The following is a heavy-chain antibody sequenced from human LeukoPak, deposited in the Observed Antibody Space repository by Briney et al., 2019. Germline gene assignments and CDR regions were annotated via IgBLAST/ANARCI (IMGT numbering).Heavy chain of an antibody. CDR1: GYTFTSYY. CDR2: INPSGGST. CDR3: ARDLGGYSGYDSLGMDV. J-gene: IGHJ6*02. Sequence: GASVKVSCKASGYTFTSYYMHWVRQAPGQGLEWMGIINPSGGSTSYAQKFQGRVTMTRDTSTSTVYMELSSLRSEDTAVYYCARDLGGYSGYDSLGMDVWGQGTTVTVSS. D-gene: IGHD5-12*01. V-gene: IGHV1-46*01.